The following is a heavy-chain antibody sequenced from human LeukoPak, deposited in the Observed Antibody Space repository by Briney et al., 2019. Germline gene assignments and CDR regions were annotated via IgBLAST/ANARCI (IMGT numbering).Heavy chain of an antibody. CDR3: ARGLSAVVY. V-gene: IGHV4-34*01. Sequence: PSETLSLTCAVYGGSLSGYYWSWIRQPPGKGLEWIGEINHSGSTNYNPSLKSRVTISVDTSKKQFSLKLSSVTAADTAVYYCARGLSAVVYWGQGTLVTVSS. CDR2: INHSGST. J-gene: IGHJ4*02. CDR1: GGSLSGYY. D-gene: IGHD3-16*02.